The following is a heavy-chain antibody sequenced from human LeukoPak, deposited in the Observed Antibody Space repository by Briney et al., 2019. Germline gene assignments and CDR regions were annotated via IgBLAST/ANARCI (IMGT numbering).Heavy chain of an antibody. CDR1: GYTFTSYD. Sequence: ASVKVSCKASGYTFTSYDINWVRQATGQGLEWMGWMNPNSGNTGYAQKFQGRVTMTRNTSISTAYVELSSLRSEDTAVYYCARAQTGYGGTFDYWGQGTLVTVSS. V-gene: IGHV1-8*01. D-gene: IGHD4-23*01. CDR2: MNPNSGNT. CDR3: ARAQTGYGGTFDY. J-gene: IGHJ4*02.